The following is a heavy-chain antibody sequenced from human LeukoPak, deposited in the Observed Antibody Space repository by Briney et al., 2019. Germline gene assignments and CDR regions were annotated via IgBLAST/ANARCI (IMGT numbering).Heavy chain of an antibody. CDR2: INTNTGNP. CDR1: GYTFTSYA. Sequence: ASVKVSCKASGYTFTSYAMNWVRQAPGQGLEWMGWINTNTGNPTYAQGFTGRFVFSLDTSVSTAYLQISSLKAEDTAVYYCARDRYPRTAVALIGHYYYYMDVWGKGTTVTVSS. J-gene: IGHJ6*03. D-gene: IGHD5-18*01. CDR3: ARDRYPRTAVALIGHYYYYMDV. V-gene: IGHV7-4-1*02.